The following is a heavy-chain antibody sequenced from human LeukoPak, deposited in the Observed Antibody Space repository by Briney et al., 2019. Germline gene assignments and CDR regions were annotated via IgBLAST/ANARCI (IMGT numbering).Heavy chain of an antibody. CDR1: GFTFSSYS. CDR3: ARDNYLGYYYGSGKGAFDI. J-gene: IGHJ3*02. Sequence: PGGSLRLSCAASGFTFSSYSMNWVRQAPGKGLEWVSSISSSSSYIYYADSVKGRFTISRDNAKNSLYLQMNSLRAEDTAVYYCARDNYLGYYYGSGKGAFDIWGQGTMVTVSS. CDR2: ISSSSSYI. D-gene: IGHD3-10*01. V-gene: IGHV3-21*01.